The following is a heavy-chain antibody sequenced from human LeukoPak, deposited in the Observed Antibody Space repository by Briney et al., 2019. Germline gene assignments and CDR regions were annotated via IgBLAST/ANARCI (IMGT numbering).Heavy chain of an antibody. Sequence: SETLSLTCTVSGYSITSAYYWGWIRQPPGKGLEWIGSFFLKGSTYYNPSLKSRVTISVDTSKNQFSLTLSSVTAADTAVYYCARDRVRGLDYWGQGALVTVSS. CDR1: GYSITSAYY. CDR3: ARDRVRGLDY. CDR2: FFLKGST. V-gene: IGHV4-38-2*02. J-gene: IGHJ4*02. D-gene: IGHD3-10*01.